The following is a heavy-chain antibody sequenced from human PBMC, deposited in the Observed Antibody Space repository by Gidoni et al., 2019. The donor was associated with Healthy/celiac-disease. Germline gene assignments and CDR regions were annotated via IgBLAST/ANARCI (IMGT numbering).Heavy chain of an antibody. D-gene: IGHD3-22*01. Sequence: QVQLVESGGGVVQPGGSLRLSCAASGFTFSSYGMHWLRQAPGKGLEWVAFIRYDGSNKYYADSVKGRFTISRDNSKNTLYLQMNSLRAEDTAVYYCAKTGYDSSGYYHAYYYYYGMDVWGQGTTVTVSS. J-gene: IGHJ6*02. CDR3: AKTGYDSSGYYHAYYYYYGMDV. CDR2: IRYDGSNK. V-gene: IGHV3-30*02. CDR1: GFTFSSYG.